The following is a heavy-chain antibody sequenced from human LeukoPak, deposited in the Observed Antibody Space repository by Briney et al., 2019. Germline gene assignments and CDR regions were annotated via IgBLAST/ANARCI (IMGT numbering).Heavy chain of an antibody. J-gene: IGHJ4*02. Sequence: SGGSLRLSCAASGFTFSNFWLTWVRQAPGKGLEWVANIKQDGSEKYYVDSVKGRFTISRDNAKNSLYLQMNSLRAEDTAVYYCARDTSPFGGVTGGDYWGQGTLVTVSS. V-gene: IGHV3-7*01. CDR1: GFTFSNFW. CDR3: ARDTSPFGGVTGGDY. CDR2: IKQDGSEK. D-gene: IGHD3-16*01.